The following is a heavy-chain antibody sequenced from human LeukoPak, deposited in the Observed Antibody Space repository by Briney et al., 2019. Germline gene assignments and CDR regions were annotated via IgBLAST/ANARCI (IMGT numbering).Heavy chain of an antibody. V-gene: IGHV6-1*01. CDR3: ARGVGSGWALGY. Sequence: SQTLSLTCAISGDSVSSNTAAWNWIRQSPSRGLEWLGRTYYRSKWYNDYAVSVKSRITVNSDTSKNQFSLQLKSVTPEDTAVYFCARGVGSGWALGYWGQGTLVTVSS. CDR1: GDSVSSNTAA. J-gene: IGHJ4*02. CDR2: TYYRSKWYN. D-gene: IGHD6-25*01.